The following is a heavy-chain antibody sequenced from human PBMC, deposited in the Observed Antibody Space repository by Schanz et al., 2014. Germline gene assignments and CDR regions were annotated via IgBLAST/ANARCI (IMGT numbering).Heavy chain of an antibody. CDR1: GFSFGNYG. V-gene: IGHV3-23*04. CDR3: AASSGWHPSTDY. D-gene: IGHD6-19*01. J-gene: IGHJ4*02. CDR2: FDAHDGRA. Sequence: EVQLVESGGGLVQPGGSLRLSCEASGFSFGNYGMSWVRQAPGKGLEWVSGFDAHDGRAYYADSAKGRFTISRDNSKSTLYVEMNSLRVEDTAVYYCAASSGWHPSTDYWGQGTLVTVSS.